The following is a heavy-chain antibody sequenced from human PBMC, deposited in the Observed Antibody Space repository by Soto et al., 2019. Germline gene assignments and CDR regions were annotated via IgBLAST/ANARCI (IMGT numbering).Heavy chain of an antibody. Sequence: EVQLLESGGGLVQPGGSLRLSCAASGFTFSSYAMSWVRQAPGKGLEWVSTISGSGGSTYYADSVKGRFTISRDNSKNTLYLQMNSLRVEDTALYYCARVAYCGGDCYFHYFDYWGQGTLVTFSS. CDR3: ARVAYCGGDCYFHYFDY. D-gene: IGHD2-21*01. CDR2: ISGSGGST. V-gene: IGHV3-23*01. CDR1: GFTFSSYA. J-gene: IGHJ4*02.